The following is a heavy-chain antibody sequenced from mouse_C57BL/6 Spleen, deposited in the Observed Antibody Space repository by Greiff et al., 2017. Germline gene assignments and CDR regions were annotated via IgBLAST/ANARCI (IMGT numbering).Heavy chain of an antibody. J-gene: IGHJ2*01. Sequence: EVQLVESGGGLVQPGGSMKLSCVASGFTFSNYWMNWVRQSPEKGLEWVAQIRLKSDNYATHYAELVKGRFTISRDDSKSRFYLQMNNLRAEDPGIYYCIYYYGSSSYYFDYWGQGTTLTVSS. D-gene: IGHD1-1*01. CDR1: GFTFSNYW. CDR3: IYYYGSSSYYFDY. V-gene: IGHV6-3*01. CDR2: IRLKSDNYAT.